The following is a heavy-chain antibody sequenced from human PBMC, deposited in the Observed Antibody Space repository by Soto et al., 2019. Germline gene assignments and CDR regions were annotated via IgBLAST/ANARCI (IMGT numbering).Heavy chain of an antibody. D-gene: IGHD6-6*01. V-gene: IGHV4-4*02. Sequence: QGQLQTSGPGLVKPSGTLSLTCAVSGGSVSSTNWWSWVRRPPGKGLEWIGEIYHSGSTNYNPSLKRRITISVDKSKNQFSLKVSSVTAADTAVYYCARVWYSSSSCDPWGQGTLVTVSS. CDR3: ARVWYSSSSCDP. J-gene: IGHJ5*02. CDR2: IYHSGST. CDR1: GGSVSSTNW.